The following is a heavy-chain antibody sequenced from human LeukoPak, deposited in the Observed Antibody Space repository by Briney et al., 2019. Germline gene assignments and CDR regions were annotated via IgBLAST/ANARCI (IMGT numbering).Heavy chain of an antibody. J-gene: IGHJ4*02. D-gene: IGHD1-26*01. CDR2: IYASGKT. CDR1: GDSISRGRYY. CDR3: ARSFSERFYFES. Sequence: SETLSLTCTVSGDSISRGRYYWSWVRQPAGKELEWIGRIYASGKTDYNPYTPSLKSRVAMSLDTSKNQVSLYLTSVTAADTAMYFCARSFSERFYFESWGQGTLVTVSS. V-gene: IGHV4-61*02.